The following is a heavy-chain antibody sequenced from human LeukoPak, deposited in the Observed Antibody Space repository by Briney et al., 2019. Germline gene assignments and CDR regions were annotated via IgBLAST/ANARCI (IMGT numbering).Heavy chain of an antibody. CDR1: GYTFTGYY. CDR2: INPNSGGT. Sequence: GASVKVSCKASGYTFTGYYMHGVGQAAGQGLEGMGWINPNSGGTKYAQKFQGRVTMTRDTSISTAYMELSRLTSDDTAVYYCARDRNTVGRLGAFDIWGQGTMVTVSS. V-gene: IGHV1-2*02. D-gene: IGHD1-26*01. J-gene: IGHJ3*02. CDR3: ARDRNTVGRLGAFDI.